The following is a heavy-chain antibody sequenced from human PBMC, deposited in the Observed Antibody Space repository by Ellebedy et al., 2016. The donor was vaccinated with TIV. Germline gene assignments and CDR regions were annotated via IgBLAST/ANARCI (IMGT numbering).Heavy chain of an antibody. D-gene: IGHD1-1*01. V-gene: IGHV4-39*07. Sequence: SETLSLTCTVSDGAISSYYWGWIRQPPGKGLEWIGSIYYSGSTYYNPSLKSRVTISVDTSKNQFSLKLSSVTAADTAVYYCAKWNGDWYAFEVWGQGTMVTVSS. CDR3: AKWNGDWYAFEV. CDR2: IYYSGST. J-gene: IGHJ3*01. CDR1: DGAISSYY.